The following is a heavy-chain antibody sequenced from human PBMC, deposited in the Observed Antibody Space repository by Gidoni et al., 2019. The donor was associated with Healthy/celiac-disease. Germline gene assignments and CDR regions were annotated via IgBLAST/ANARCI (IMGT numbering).Heavy chain of an antibody. CDR3: ARGGEYCSSTSCYTFDY. CDR2: ISAYNGNT. D-gene: IGHD2-2*02. V-gene: IGHV1-18*04. Sequence: QVQLVQSGAEVTKPGASVKVSCKASGYTFTSYGLSWMRQAPGQGLEWMGWISAYNGNTNYAQKLQGRVTMTTDTSTSTAYMELRSLRSDDTAVYYCARGGEYCSSTSCYTFDYWGQGTLVTVSS. CDR1: GYTFTSYG. J-gene: IGHJ4*02.